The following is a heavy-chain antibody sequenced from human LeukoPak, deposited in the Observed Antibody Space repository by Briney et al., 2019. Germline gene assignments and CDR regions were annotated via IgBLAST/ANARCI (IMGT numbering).Heavy chain of an antibody. V-gene: IGHV3-33*01. D-gene: IGHD3-10*01. CDR2: IWYDGSNK. Sequence: SGGSLRLSCAASGFTFSSYGMHGLRQAPGKAREWVAVIWYDGSNKYYADSVKGRFTISRDNSKNTLYLQMNSLRAEDTAVYYCARDLNGSGSFWGQGTLVTVSS. CDR1: GFTFSSYG. CDR3: ARDLNGSGSF. J-gene: IGHJ4*02.